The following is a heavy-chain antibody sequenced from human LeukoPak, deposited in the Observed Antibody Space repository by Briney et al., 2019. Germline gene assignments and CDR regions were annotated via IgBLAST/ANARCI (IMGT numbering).Heavy chain of an antibody. D-gene: IGHD3-22*01. CDR2: ISSSSSYI. CDR3: ARAAYDSSGYLTL. V-gene: IGHV3-21*01. Sequence: GGSLRLSCAASGFTFSSYSMNWARQAPGKGLEWVSSISSSSSYIYYADSVKGRFTISRDNAKNSLYLQMNSLRAEDTAVYYCARAAYDSSGYLTLWGQGTLVTVSS. J-gene: IGHJ4*02. CDR1: GFTFSSYS.